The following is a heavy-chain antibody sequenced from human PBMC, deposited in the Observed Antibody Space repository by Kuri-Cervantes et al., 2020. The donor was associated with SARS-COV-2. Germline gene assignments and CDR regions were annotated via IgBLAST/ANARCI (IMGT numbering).Heavy chain of an antibody. CDR2: TSRSGGTS. V-gene: IGHV3-21*01. D-gene: IGHD3-9*01. CDR3: ARDPTAGRLRYFDWFSSGPSNYYGMDV. CDR1: QFNFDNNA. J-gene: IGHJ6*02. Sequence: GESLKISCVASQFNFDNNAMTWVRQAPGKGLEWVSSTSRSGGTSYYADSVKGRFTISRDNAKNSLYLQMNSLRAEDTAVYYCARDPTAGRLRYFDWFSSGPSNYYGMDVWGQGTTVTVSS.